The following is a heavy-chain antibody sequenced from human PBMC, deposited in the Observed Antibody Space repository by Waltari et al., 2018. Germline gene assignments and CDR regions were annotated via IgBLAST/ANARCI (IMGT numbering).Heavy chain of an antibody. J-gene: IGHJ4*02. CDR1: GLTFSKFW. Sequence: EVQLVESGGGLVQPGGSLRLSCAASGLTFSKFWMSWVRQGPGKGRGWVASIKEDGGEKYYVDSLKGRIIISRDNAKNSLYLQMNSLRVEDTAVYYCARDRGYFDYWGLGTLVTVSS. D-gene: IGHD3-10*01. V-gene: IGHV3-7*01. CDR2: IKEDGGEK. CDR3: ARDRGYFDY.